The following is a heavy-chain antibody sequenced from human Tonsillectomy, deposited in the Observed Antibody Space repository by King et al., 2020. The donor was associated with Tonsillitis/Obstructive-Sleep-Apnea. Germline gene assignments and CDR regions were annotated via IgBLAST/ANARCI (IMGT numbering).Heavy chain of an antibody. CDR3: ARHEYSSAEGGHNWFDP. CDR1: GYSFTSYW. D-gene: IGHD6-6*01. CDR2: IYPGDSDT. J-gene: IGHJ5*02. Sequence: EVQLVESGAEVKKPGESLKISCKGSGYSFTSYWIGWVRQMPGKGLEWMGIIYPGDSDTRYSPSFQGQVTISADKSISTAYLQWSSLKASDTAMYYCARHEYSSAEGGHNWFDPWGQGTLVTVSS. V-gene: IGHV5-51*01.